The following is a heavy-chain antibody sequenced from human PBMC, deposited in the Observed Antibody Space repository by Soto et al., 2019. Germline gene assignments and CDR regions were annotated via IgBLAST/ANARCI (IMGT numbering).Heavy chain of an antibody. J-gene: IGHJ6*02. CDR1: GYTFTGYY. Sequence: ASVKFSCNASGYTFTGYYMHWVRQAPGQGLEWMGWINPNSGGTNYAQKFQGRVTMTRDTSISTAYMELSRLRSDDTAVYYCARDKMSIAVAGSYYYGMDVWGQGTTVTVSS. D-gene: IGHD6-19*01. V-gene: IGHV1-2*02. CDR2: INPNSGGT. CDR3: ARDKMSIAVAGSYYYGMDV.